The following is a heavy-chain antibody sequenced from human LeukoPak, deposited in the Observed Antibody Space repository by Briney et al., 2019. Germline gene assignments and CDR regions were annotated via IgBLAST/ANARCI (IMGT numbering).Heavy chain of an antibody. D-gene: IGHD3-22*01. V-gene: IGHV3-7*01. CDR2: IKQDGREK. CDR1: GFTFSSYW. Sequence: GGSLRLSCAASGFTFSSYWMSWVRQAPGKGREWVANIKQDGREKYYVDSVKGRFTISRENAKNSLYLQMNSLRAVDTVVYYCAREFLRITMIVVVPRPFDYWGQGTVVLVSS. J-gene: IGHJ4*02. CDR3: AREFLRITMIVVVPRPFDY.